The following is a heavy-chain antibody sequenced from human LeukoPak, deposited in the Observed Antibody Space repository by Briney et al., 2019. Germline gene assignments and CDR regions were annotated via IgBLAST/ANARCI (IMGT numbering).Heavy chain of an antibody. CDR3: ARDHQFLRDAFDI. Sequence: GASVKVSCTASGYTFTGYYMHWVRQAPGQGLEWMGWINPNSGGTNYAQKFQGRVTMTRDTSISTAYMELSRLRSDDTAVYYCARDHQFLRDAFDIWGQGTMVTVSS. J-gene: IGHJ3*02. CDR1: GYTFTGYY. D-gene: IGHD3-3*01. V-gene: IGHV1-2*02. CDR2: INPNSGGT.